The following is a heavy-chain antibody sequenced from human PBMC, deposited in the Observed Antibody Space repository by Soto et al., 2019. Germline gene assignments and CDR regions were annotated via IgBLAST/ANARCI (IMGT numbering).Heavy chain of an antibody. Sequence: QPGGSLRLSCAASRFTFSSYAMHWVRQALGKGLEWVAVISSDGRDKYYADSVKGRFTISRDNSKNTLYLQMNSLRAEDTEDTAVYYCARDVDEGAAGYYFDYWGQGTLVTVSS. CDR3: ARDVDEGAAGYYFDY. CDR2: ISSDGRDK. CDR1: RFTFSSYA. V-gene: IGHV3-30*04. J-gene: IGHJ4*02. D-gene: IGHD6-13*01.